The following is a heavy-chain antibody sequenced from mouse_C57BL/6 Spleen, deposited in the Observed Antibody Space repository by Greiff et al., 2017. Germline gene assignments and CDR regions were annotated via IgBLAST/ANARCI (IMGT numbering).Heavy chain of an antibody. D-gene: IGHD2-4*01. CDR1: GYTFTSYW. CDR2: INPSSGYT. CDR3: SILYDYDGAY. V-gene: IGHV1-7*01. J-gene: IGHJ3*01. Sequence: VQGVESGAELAKPGASVKLSCKASGYTFTSYWMHWVKQRPGQGLEWIGYINPSSGYTKYNQKFKDKATLTADKSSSTAYMQLSSLTYEDSAVYYCSILYDYDGAYWGQGTLVTVSA.